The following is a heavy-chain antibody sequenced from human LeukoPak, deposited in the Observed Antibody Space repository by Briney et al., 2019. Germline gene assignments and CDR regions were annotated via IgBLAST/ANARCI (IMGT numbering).Heavy chain of an antibody. J-gene: IGHJ6*02. CDR2: IYHSGST. V-gene: IGHV4-30-2*01. CDR1: GGSISSGGYS. CDR3: ARGHYDFWSGSPSYYGMDV. D-gene: IGHD3-3*01. Sequence: SETLSLTCAVSGGSISSGGYSWSWIRQPPGKGLEWVGYIYHSGSTYYNPSLKSRVTISVDRSKNQFSLKLSSVTAADTAVYYCARGHYDFWSGSPSYYGMDVWGQGTTVTVSS.